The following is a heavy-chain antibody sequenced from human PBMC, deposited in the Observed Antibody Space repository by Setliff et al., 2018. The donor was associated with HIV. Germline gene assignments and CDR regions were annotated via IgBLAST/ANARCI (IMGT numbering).Heavy chain of an antibody. Sequence: SETLSLTCAVYGGSFSGYYWSWIRQPPGKGLEWIGEINHSGSTNYNPSLKSRVTISVDTSKNQFSLKLSSVTAADTAVYYCARGYISGWYYFDYWGQGTLVTVSS. CDR1: GGSFSGYY. D-gene: IGHD6-19*01. V-gene: IGHV4-34*01. CDR2: INHSGST. CDR3: ARGYISGWYYFDY. J-gene: IGHJ4*02.